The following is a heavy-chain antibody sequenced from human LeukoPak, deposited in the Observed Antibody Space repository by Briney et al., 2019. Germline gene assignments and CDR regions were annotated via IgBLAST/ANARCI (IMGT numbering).Heavy chain of an antibody. Sequence: GGSLRLSCAASEFTFNNYAMTWVRQAPGKGLEWVSTISGSGDTTYYTDSVKGRFTISRDNSKNTLYLRMNSLRAEDTAIYYCAKTPGYYDSSGYPTYYFDYWGQGTLVTVSS. V-gene: IGHV3-23*01. D-gene: IGHD3-22*01. CDR3: AKTPGYYDSSGYPTYYFDY. CDR1: EFTFNNYA. CDR2: ISGSGDTT. J-gene: IGHJ4*02.